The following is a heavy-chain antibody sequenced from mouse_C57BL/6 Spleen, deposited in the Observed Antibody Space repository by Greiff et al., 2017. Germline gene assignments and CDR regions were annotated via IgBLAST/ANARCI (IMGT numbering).Heavy chain of an antibody. Sequence: QVQLQQSGAELVKPGASVKISCKASGYAFSSYWMNWVKQRPGKGLEWIGQIYPGDGDTNYNGKFKGKATLTADKSSSTAYMQLSSLTSEDSAVYFCARRHMDGAWFAYWGQGTLVTVSA. CDR1: GYAFSSYW. CDR3: ARRHMDGAWFAY. CDR2: IYPGDGDT. D-gene: IGHD1-1*02. V-gene: IGHV1-80*01. J-gene: IGHJ3*01.